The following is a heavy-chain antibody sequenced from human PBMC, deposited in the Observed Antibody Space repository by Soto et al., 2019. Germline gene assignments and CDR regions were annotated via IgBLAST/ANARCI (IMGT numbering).Heavy chain of an antibody. CDR3: ARHPQRITIAAN. D-gene: IGHD3-3*01. CDR1: GFTFSSYW. Sequence: WVLRLSCAASGFTFSSYWMSWVRQAPGKGLEWVANIKQDGSEKYYVDSVKGRFTISRDNAKNSLYLQMNSLRAEDTAVYYCARHPQRITIAANWGQGTLVTVSS. V-gene: IGHV3-7*01. CDR2: IKQDGSEK. J-gene: IGHJ4*02.